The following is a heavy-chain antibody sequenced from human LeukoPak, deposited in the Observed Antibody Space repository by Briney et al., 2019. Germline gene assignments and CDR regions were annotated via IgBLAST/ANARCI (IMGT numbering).Heavy chain of an antibody. CDR2: INHSGST. CDR3: ARRVWFGESSHWSFDL. J-gene: IGHJ2*01. CDR1: GGSFSGYY. D-gene: IGHD3-10*01. Sequence: KPSETLSLTCAVYGGSFSGYYWSWIRQPPGKGLEWIGEINHSGSTSYNPSLKSRVTTSINTSKNQFSLKLSSVTAADTAVFYCARRVWFGESSHWSFDLWGRGTLVTVSS. V-gene: IGHV4-34*01.